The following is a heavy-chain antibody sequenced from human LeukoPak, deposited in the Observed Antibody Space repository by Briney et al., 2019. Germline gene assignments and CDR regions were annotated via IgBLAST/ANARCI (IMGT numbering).Heavy chain of an antibody. CDR1: GFTFSSYN. CDR2: ISSSSSYI. J-gene: IGHJ4*02. V-gene: IGHV3-21*01. D-gene: IGHD6-19*01. CDR3: ARVPQWLVAF. Sequence: GGSLRLSCAASGFTFSSYNMNWVRQAPGKGLEWVSSISSSSSYIYYADSVKGRFTIPRDNAKNSLYLQMNSLRAEDTAVYYCARVPQWLVAFWGQGTLVTVSS.